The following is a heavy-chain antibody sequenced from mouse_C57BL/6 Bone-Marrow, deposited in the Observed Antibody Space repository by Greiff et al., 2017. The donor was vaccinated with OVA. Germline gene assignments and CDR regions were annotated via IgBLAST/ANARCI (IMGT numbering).Heavy chain of an antibody. Sequence: LVESGPELVKPGASVKISCKASGYAFSSSWMNWVKQRPGKGLEWIGRIYPGDGDTNYNGKFKGKATLTAAKSSSTAYMQLSSLTSEDSAVYFCARSSIYYDYDWYFDVWGTGTTVTVSS. D-gene: IGHD2-4*01. CDR3: ARSSIYYDYDWYFDV. CDR2: IYPGDGDT. V-gene: IGHV1-82*01. CDR1: GYAFSSSW. J-gene: IGHJ1*03.